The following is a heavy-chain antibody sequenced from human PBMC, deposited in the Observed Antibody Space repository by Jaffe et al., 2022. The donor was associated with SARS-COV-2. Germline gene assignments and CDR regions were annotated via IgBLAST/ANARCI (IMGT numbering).Heavy chain of an antibody. CDR3: ARAAPRTTGTTEENTGVFDY. CDR1: GFTFSSYG. J-gene: IGHJ4*02. V-gene: IGHV3-33*01. CDR2: IWYDGSNK. D-gene: IGHD1-1*01. Sequence: QVQLVESGGGVVQPGRSLRLSCAASGFTFSSYGMHWVRQAPGKGLEWVAVIWYDGSNKYYADSVKGRFTISRDNSKNTLYLQMNSLRAEDTAVYYCARAAPRTTGTTEENTGVFDYWGQGTLVTVSS.